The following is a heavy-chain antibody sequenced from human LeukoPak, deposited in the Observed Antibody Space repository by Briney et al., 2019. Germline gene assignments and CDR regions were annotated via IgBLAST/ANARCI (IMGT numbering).Heavy chain of an antibody. D-gene: IGHD5/OR15-5a*01. CDR1: GFTFNTYD. Sequence: GGSLRLSCGASGFTFNTYDMSWVRQARGEGVEGVAADSGNGRSTYYADTVKGRFFLSRDTSNNTVSLQMHSLRAEDTAVYYCARHGLGSSFYYYLDLWAPGTLVIVSS. CDR2: DSGNGRST. CDR3: ARHGLGSSFYYYLDL. J-gene: IGHJ4*02. V-gene: IGHV3-23*01.